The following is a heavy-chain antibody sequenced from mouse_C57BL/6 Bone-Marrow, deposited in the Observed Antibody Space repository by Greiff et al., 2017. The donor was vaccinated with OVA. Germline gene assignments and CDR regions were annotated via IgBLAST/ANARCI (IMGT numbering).Heavy chain of an antibody. Sequence: EVQGVESGGGLVKPGGSLKLSCAASGFTFSSYAMSWVRQTPEKRLEWVATISDGGSYTYYHDNVKGRFTITIDKAKNNLYMHMSHLKSEDAAMYYCARAAETTVVARCWYFDVWGTGTTVTVSS. CDR2: ISDGGSYT. CDR3: ARAAETTVVARCWYFDV. D-gene: IGHD1-1*01. CDR1: GFTFSSYA. V-gene: IGHV5-4*01. J-gene: IGHJ1*03.